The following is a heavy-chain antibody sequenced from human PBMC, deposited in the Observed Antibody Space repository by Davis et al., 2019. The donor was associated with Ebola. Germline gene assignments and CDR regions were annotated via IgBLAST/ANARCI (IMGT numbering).Heavy chain of an antibody. Sequence: ASVTVSCKASGYTFTSYAMNWVRQAPGQGLEWMGWINTNTGNPTYAQGLTGRFVFSLDTSVSTAYLQISSLKAEDTAVYYCSRGGVQLWSSLVSWGQGTLVTVPS. V-gene: IGHV7-4-1*02. CDR2: INTNTGNP. J-gene: IGHJ5*02. CDR1: GYTFTSYA. CDR3: SRGGVQLWSSLVS. D-gene: IGHD5-18*01.